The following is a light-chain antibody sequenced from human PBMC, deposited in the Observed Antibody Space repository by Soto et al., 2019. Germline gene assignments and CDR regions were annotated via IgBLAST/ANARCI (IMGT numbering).Light chain of an antibody. Sequence: QSVLTQSPSASASLGASVTITCTLSSGHSSYAIAWHQQQPEKGPRYLMKLSSDGSLRKGDGIPDRFSGSSSGSARYLTISSLQSEDEADYYCQTWGAGHVVFGGGTKLTVL. CDR1: SGHSSYA. CDR3: QTWGAGHVV. CDR2: LSSDGSL. J-gene: IGLJ2*01. V-gene: IGLV4-69*01.